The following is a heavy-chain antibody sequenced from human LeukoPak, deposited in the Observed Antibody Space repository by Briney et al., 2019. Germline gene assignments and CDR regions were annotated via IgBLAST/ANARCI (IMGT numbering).Heavy chain of an antibody. J-gene: IGHJ6*02. CDR2: IIPIFGTA. CDR3: ARDNWNDEAYYSYYGMDV. D-gene: IGHD1-1*01. CDR1: GGTFSSYA. Sequence: ASVKVSCKASGGTFSSYAISWVRQAPGQGLEWMGGIIPIFGTANYAQKFQGRVTITADESTSTAYMELSSLRSEDTAVYYCARDNWNDEAYYSYYGMDVWGQGTTVTVSS. V-gene: IGHV1-69*13.